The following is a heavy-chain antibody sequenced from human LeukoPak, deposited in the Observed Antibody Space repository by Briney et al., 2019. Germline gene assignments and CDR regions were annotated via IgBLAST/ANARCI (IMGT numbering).Heavy chain of an antibody. Sequence: SETLSLTCTVSGGSISSGSYYWSWIRQPAGKGLEWIGRIYTSGSTNYNPSLKSRVTISVDTSKNQFSLKLSSVTAADTAVYYCARDDYGAVMDVWGKGTTVTISS. CDR1: GGSISSGSYY. V-gene: IGHV4-61*02. CDR2: IYTSGST. D-gene: IGHD4-17*01. J-gene: IGHJ6*03. CDR3: ARDDYGAVMDV.